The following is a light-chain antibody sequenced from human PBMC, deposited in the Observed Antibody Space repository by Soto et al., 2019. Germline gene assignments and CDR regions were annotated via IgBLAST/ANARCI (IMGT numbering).Light chain of an antibody. CDR3: SSYTSSSAYV. J-gene: IGLJ1*01. CDR2: DVN. Sequence: QSALTQPASVSGSPGQSITISCTGTSSDVGGYNYVSWYQQHPGKAPKLMIYDVNNRPSGVSNLFSGSKSGNTASLTISGLQAEYEADYYCSSYTSSSAYVFGTGTKLTVL. V-gene: IGLV2-14*03. CDR1: SSDVGGYNY.